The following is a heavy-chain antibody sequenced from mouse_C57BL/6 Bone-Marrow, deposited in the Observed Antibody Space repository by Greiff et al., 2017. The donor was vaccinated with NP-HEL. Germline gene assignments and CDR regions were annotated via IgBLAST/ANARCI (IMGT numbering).Heavy chain of an antibody. CDR1: GYTFTSYW. Sequence: QVQLQQPGAELVKPGASVKMSCKASGYTFTSYWITWVKQRPGQGLEWIGDIYPGSGSTNYNEKFKSKATLTVDTSSSTAYMQLSSLTSEDSAVYYCARHDYYGSSYDAMDYWGQGTSVTASS. D-gene: IGHD1-1*01. J-gene: IGHJ4*01. CDR3: ARHDYYGSSYDAMDY. CDR2: IYPGSGST. V-gene: IGHV1-55*01.